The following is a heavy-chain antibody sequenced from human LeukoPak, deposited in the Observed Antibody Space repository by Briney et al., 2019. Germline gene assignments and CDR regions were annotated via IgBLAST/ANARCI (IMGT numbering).Heavy chain of an antibody. Sequence: PGGSLRLSCAASGFTFSSYSMNWVRQAPGKGLEWVSSISSSSSYIYYADSVKGRFTISRDNAKNSLYLQMNSLRAEDTAVYYCAKDIVVVPAASTGDAFDIWGQGTMVTVSS. CDR3: AKDIVVVPAASTGDAFDI. D-gene: IGHD2-2*01. CDR2: ISSSSSYI. V-gene: IGHV3-21*01. J-gene: IGHJ3*02. CDR1: GFTFSSYS.